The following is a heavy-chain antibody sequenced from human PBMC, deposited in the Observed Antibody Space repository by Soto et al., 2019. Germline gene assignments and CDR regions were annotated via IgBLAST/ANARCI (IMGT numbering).Heavy chain of an antibody. J-gene: IGHJ4*02. V-gene: IGHV3-53*02. D-gene: IGHD3-22*01. CDR1: GFTVSTNY. Sequence: EVQLVETGGGLIQPGGSLRLSCAASGFTVSTNYMSWVRQAPGKGLEWVSGIYSGDSTSYADSVKGRFTISKDNTKNTLYLQMNSLRAGDTAVYYCARATSSGDYYYWGQGTLVTVSS. CDR2: IYSGDST. CDR3: ARATSSGDYYY.